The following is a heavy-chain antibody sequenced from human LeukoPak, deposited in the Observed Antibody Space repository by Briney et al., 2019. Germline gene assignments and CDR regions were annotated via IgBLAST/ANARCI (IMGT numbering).Heavy chain of an antibody. CDR1: GGSISSGDYY. CDR3: ARAPPGCSSTSCYATRFDY. J-gene: IGHJ4*02. Sequence: SETLSLTCTVSGGSISSGDYYWSWIRQPPGKGLEWIGYIYYSGSTYYNPSLKSRVTISVDTSKNQFSLKLSSVTAADRAVYYCARAPPGCSSTSCYATRFDYWGQGTLVTVSS. D-gene: IGHD2-2*01. V-gene: IGHV4-30-4*01. CDR2: IYYSGST.